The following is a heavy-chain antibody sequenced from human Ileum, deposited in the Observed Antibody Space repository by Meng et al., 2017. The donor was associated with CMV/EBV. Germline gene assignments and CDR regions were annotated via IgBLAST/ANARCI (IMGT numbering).Heavy chain of an antibody. D-gene: IGHD3-10*01. CDR3: ARGGIFRGLDY. CDR2: IYFNGNA. Sequence: HVQREGSRVGLVNPSQAPCLPWSFSGVSIGSGDYSCNWVREPPGKGQEWIGYIYFNGNANYNPSLKGQVTISVYTSKNQFSLRLKSVTAADSAVYFCARGGIFRGLDYWGQGTLVTVSS. J-gene: IGHJ4*02. CDR1: GVSIGSGDYS. V-gene: IGHV4-30-4*08.